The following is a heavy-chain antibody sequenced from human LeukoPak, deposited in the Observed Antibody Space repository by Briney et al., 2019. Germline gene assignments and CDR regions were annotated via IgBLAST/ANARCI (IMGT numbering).Heavy chain of an antibody. CDR3: ARGRGNSGWSYIDY. Sequence: GGSLRLSCAASGFTFSNYAMSWVRQAPGKGLEWVAVMSYDAVSKYYADSVKGRFTISRDNSKNTLYLQMDSLRAEDTAVFYCARGRGNSGWSYIDYWGQGTLVTVSS. CDR2: MSYDAVSK. D-gene: IGHD6-19*01. CDR1: GFTFSNYA. J-gene: IGHJ4*02. V-gene: IGHV3-30-3*01.